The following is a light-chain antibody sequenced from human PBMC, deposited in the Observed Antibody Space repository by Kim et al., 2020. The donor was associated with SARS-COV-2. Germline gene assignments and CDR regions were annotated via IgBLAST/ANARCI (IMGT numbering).Light chain of an antibody. CDR2: NVN. Sequence: QSALTQPPSASESPGQSVTISCTGTSSDVGGYNYVSWYQKYPGKAPKLMIYNVNKRPSGVPDRFSGSKSGNTASLTVSGLQAEDEADYYCSSYAGRNNMVFGGGTQLTVL. CDR3: SSYAGRNNMV. CDR1: SSDVGGYNY. J-gene: IGLJ3*02. V-gene: IGLV2-8*01.